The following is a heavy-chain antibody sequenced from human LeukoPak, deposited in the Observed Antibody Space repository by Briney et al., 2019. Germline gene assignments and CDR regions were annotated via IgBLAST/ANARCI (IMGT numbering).Heavy chain of an antibody. CDR1: GGSISSGDYY. J-gene: IGHJ5*02. D-gene: IGHD3-10*01. V-gene: IGHV4-30-4*01. CDR3: ARDPMDDNWFDP. Sequence: SETLSLTCTVSGGSISSGDYYWSWIRQPPGKGLEWIGYIYYSGSTYYNPSLKSRVTISVDTSKNQFSLKLNSVTAADTAVYYCARDPMDDNWFDPWGQGTLVTVSS. CDR2: IYYSGST.